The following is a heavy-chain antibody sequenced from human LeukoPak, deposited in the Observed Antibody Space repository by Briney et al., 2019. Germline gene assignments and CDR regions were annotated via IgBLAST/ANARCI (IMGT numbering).Heavy chain of an antibody. D-gene: IGHD1-26*01. J-gene: IGHJ4*02. CDR2: IYYSGST. CDR3: TRRSDRQGVTTSFDY. V-gene: IGHV4-39*01. Sequence: PSETLSLTCTVSGGSISSSGYYWGWVRQPPGEGLEWIGTIYYSGSTYYNPSLKSRVTISVDTSKNQVSLKLSSVTATDTAVYYCTRRSDRQGVTTSFDYWGQGTLVTVSS. CDR1: GGSISSSGYY.